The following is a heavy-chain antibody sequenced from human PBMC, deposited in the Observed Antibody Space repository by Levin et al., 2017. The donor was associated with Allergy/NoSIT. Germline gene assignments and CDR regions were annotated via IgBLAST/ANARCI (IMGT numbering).Heavy chain of an antibody. D-gene: IGHD4-17*01. CDR1: GFTFKNYG. Sequence: ETLSLTCAASGFTFKNYGMNWVRQAPGKGLEWVSGISGNGGTTYYADSVKGRFTISRDNAKNSLNLQVNSLRAEDTALYHCARDPSYGSFDCWGQGTLVTVSS. V-gene: IGHV3-20*01. CDR2: ISGNGGTT. CDR3: ARDPSYGSFDC. J-gene: IGHJ4*02.